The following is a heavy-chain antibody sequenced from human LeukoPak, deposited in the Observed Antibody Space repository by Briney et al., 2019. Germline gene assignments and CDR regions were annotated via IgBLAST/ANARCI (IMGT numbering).Heavy chain of an antibody. CDR1: GFTFSSYG. D-gene: IGHD1-1*01. CDR3: AKAGVEQLQRREYFDY. V-gene: IGHV3-23*01. CDR2: ISGSGGST. Sequence: GRSLRLSCAASGFTFSSYGMHWVRQAPGKGLEWVSAISGSGGSTYYADSVKGRFTISRDNSKNTLYLQMNSLRAEDTAVYYCAKAGVEQLQRREYFDYWGQGTLVTVSS. J-gene: IGHJ4*02.